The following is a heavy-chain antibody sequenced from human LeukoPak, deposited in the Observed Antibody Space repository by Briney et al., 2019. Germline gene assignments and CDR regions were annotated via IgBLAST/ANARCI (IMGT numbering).Heavy chain of an antibody. Sequence: RSETLSLTCAVYGGSFSGYYWSWIRQPPGKGLEWIGEINHSGSTNYNPSLKSRVTISVDTSKNQFSLKLSSVTAADTAVYYCARHRGIAAAGTRFDYWGQGTLVTVSS. CDR3: ARHRGIAAAGTRFDY. CDR1: GGSFSGYY. D-gene: IGHD6-13*01. V-gene: IGHV4-34*01. CDR2: INHSGST. J-gene: IGHJ4*02.